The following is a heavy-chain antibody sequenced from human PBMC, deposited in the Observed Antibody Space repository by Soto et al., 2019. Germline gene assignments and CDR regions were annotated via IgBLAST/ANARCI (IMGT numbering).Heavy chain of an antibody. CDR1: GYPFTSYG. Sequence: GSVKVYFKASGYPFTSYGISLVRQAPGQGLEWMGWISAYNGNTNYAQKLQGRVTMTTDTSTSTAYMELRSLRSEDTAVYYCAIPDPTYYYDSSGYYPTDAFDIWGQGTMVTVSS. D-gene: IGHD3-22*01. V-gene: IGHV1-18*01. J-gene: IGHJ3*02. CDR3: AIPDPTYYYDSSGYYPTDAFDI. CDR2: ISAYNGNT.